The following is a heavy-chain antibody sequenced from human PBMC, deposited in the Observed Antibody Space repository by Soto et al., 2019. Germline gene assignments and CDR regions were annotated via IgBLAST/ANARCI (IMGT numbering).Heavy chain of an antibody. CDR3: AKLPDYYDSSGYYYYYGMDV. D-gene: IGHD3-22*01. V-gene: IGHV3-30-3*01. J-gene: IGHJ6*02. CDR2: ISDNGNNK. Sequence: GGSLRLSCAASGFTFSSYAMHWVRQAPGKGLEWVAVISDNGNNKYYADSVKGRFTISRDNSKNTLYLQMNSLRAEDTAVYYCAKLPDYYDSSGYYYYYGMDVWGQGTTVTVSS. CDR1: GFTFSSYA.